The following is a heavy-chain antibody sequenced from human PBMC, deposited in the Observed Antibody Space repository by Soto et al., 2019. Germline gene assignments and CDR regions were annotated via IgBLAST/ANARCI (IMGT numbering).Heavy chain of an antibody. CDR1: GDSVSSNSAA. V-gene: IGHV6-1*01. Sequence: SQTLSLTCDISGDSVSSNSAAWNWIRQSPSRGLGWLGRTYYRSKWYNDYAVSVKSRITINPDTSKNQFSLQLNSVTPEDTAVDYCARDTRRAVAAAGSDNYYYYGMDVWGKGTTVTVSS. J-gene: IGHJ6*04. CDR2: TYYRSKWYN. CDR3: ARDTRRAVAAAGSDNYYYYGMDV. D-gene: IGHD6-13*01.